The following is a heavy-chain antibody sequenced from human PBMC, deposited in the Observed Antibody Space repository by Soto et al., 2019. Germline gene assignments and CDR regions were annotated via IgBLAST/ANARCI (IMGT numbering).Heavy chain of an antibody. V-gene: IGHV3-7*03. CDR3: ARDRGPYYDYFWGSYRSVHDPGSRNYGMDV. CDR2: IKQDGSEK. CDR1: GFTFSSYW. D-gene: IGHD3-16*02. J-gene: IGHJ6*02. Sequence: PGGSLRLSCAASGFTFSSYWMSWVRQAPGKGLEWVANIKQDGSEKYYVDSVKGRFTISRDNAKNSLYLQMNSLRAEDTAVYYCARDRGPYYDYFWGSYRSVHDPGSRNYGMDVWGQGTTVTVSS.